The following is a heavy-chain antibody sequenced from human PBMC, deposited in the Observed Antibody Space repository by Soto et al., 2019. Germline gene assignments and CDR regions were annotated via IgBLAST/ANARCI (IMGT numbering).Heavy chain of an antibody. CDR1: GFTFSSYS. D-gene: IGHD6-19*01. V-gene: IGHV3-21*01. CDR3: ARALSGWQVDYYYYYGMDV. CDR2: IFWCSSYI. Sequence: GGSLRLSCAASGFTFSSYSMNWVRQAPGKGLEWVSSIFWCSSYIFYADSVKGRFTIFRENAKNLLFLQMNSLRAEDTAVYFFARALSGWQVDYYYYYGMDVWGQGTTVTVSS. J-gene: IGHJ6*02.